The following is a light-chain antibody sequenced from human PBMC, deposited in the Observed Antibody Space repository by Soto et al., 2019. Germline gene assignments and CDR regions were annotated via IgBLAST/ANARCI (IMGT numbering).Light chain of an antibody. CDR2: QAS. J-gene: IGKJ1*01. V-gene: IGKV1-5*03. Sequence: DIQMTQSPSTLSASVGDRVTITCRASQTINTWLAWYQQKLGKAPKFLIYQASSLESGVPSRFSGSGSGTEFTLTISSLQPEDFATYYCKQYNVYPWTLGQGTKVDIK. CDR1: QTINTW. CDR3: KQYNVYPWT.